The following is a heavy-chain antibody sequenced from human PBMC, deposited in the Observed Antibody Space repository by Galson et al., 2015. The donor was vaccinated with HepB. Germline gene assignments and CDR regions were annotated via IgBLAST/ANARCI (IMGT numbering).Heavy chain of an antibody. CDR3: AKLIVVVPAKGDAFDI. V-gene: IGHV3-23*01. D-gene: IGHD2-2*01. Sequence: SLRLSCAASGFTFSSYAMSWVRQAPGKGLEWVSAISGSGGSTYYADSVKGRFTISRDNSKNTLYLQMNSLRAEDTAVYYCAKLIVVVPAKGDAFDIWGQGTKVTVSS. CDR2: ISGSGGST. CDR1: GFTFSSYA. J-gene: IGHJ3*02.